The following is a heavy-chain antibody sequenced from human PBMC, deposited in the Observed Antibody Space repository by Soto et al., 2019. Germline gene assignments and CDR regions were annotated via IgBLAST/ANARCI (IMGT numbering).Heavy chain of an antibody. V-gene: IGHV4-31*11. CDR3: ARGVLH. Sequence: PSYTLSLTCAASGFSISRAGDYWSWIRQHPGTGLEWIGHISYSGSTYYNTSLKSRVTISVDTSRTQFSLIVNSVTAVDTAVYYCARGVLHWGQGTLVTVSS. CDR1: GFSISRAGDY. J-gene: IGHJ4*01. CDR2: ISYSGST.